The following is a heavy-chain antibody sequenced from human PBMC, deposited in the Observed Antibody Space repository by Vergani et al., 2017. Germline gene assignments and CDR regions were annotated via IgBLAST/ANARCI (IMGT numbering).Heavy chain of an antibody. J-gene: IGHJ4*02. V-gene: IGHV2-5*01. CDR3: AHRRLKSHDYGDYVEAY. Sequence: QITLKESGPTLVKPTQTLTLTCTFSGFSLSTSGVGVGWIRQPPGKALEWLALIYWNDDKRYSPSLKSRLTITKDTSKNQVVLTMTNMDPVDTATYYCAHRRLKSHDYGDYVEAYWGQGTLVTVSS. CDR2: IYWNDDK. D-gene: IGHD4-17*01. CDR1: GFSLSTSGVG.